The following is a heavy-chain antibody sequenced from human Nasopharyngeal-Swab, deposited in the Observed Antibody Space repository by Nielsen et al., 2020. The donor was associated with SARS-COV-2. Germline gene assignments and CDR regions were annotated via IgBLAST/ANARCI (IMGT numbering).Heavy chain of an antibody. Sequence: SETLSLTCAVYGASFSGHQWSWIRQPPGKRLEWIGYISYSGSTNYNPSLKSRVSFSVDTPKNQFSLKLSSVTAADTAVYYCARHVGYCSTTSCSLPDSWGQGTLVTVSS. D-gene: IGHD2-2*01. CDR1: GASFSGHQ. CDR2: ISYSGST. V-gene: IGHV4-59*08. CDR3: ARHVGYCSTTSCSLPDS. J-gene: IGHJ4*02.